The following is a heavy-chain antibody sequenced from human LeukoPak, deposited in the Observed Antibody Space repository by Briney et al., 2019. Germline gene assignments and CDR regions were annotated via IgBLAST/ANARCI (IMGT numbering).Heavy chain of an antibody. CDR3: ARSSAYNWFDP. Sequence: SETLSLTCAVYGGSFSGYYWGWIRQPPGKGLEWIGEINHSGSTNYNPSLKSRVTISVDTSKNQFSLKLSSVTATDTAVYYCARSSAYNWFDPWGQGTLVTVSS. CDR2: INHSGST. CDR1: GGSFSGYY. D-gene: IGHD2-2*01. V-gene: IGHV4-34*01. J-gene: IGHJ5*02.